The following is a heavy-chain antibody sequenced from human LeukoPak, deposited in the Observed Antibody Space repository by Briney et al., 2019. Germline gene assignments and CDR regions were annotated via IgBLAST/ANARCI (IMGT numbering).Heavy chain of an antibody. V-gene: IGHV4-34*01. Sequence: MPSETLSLTCAVYGGSFSGYYWSWIRQPPGKGLEWIGEINHSGSTNYNPSLKSRVTISVDMSKNQFSLKLSSVTAADTAVYYCARVRLRYFALRVAGMDVWGQGTTVTVSS. CDR1: GGSFSGYY. D-gene: IGHD3-9*01. J-gene: IGHJ6*02. CDR2: INHSGST. CDR3: ARVRLRYFALRVAGMDV.